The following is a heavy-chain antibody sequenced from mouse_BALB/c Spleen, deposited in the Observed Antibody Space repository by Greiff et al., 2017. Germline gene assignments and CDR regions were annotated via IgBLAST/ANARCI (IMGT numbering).Heavy chain of an antibody. D-gene: IGHD2-14*01. V-gene: IGHV2-9*02. Sequence: VKLMESGPGLVAPSQSLSITCTVSGFSLTSYGVHWVRQPPGKGLEWLGVIWAGGSTNYNSALMSRLSISKDNSKSQVFLKMNSLQTDDTAMYYGARDRRNGRYQGYFDVWGAGTTVTVSS. CDR2: IWAGGST. CDR3: ARDRRNGRYQGYFDV. CDR1: GFSLTSYG. J-gene: IGHJ1*01.